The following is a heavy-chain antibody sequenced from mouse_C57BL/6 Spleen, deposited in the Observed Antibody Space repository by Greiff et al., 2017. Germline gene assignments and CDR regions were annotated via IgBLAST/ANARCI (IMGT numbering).Heavy chain of an antibody. CDR1: GYTFTSHW. J-gene: IGHJ4*01. D-gene: IGHD2-1*01. Sequence: VQLQQPGAELVKPGASVKMSCKASGYTFTSHWITWVKQRPGQGLEWIGDIYPGSGSTNYNEKFKSKATLTVDTSSSTSYMQLSSLTSEDSAVYYCARVRYYGNLRPYAMDYWGQGTSVTVSS. CDR2: IYPGSGST. V-gene: IGHV1-55*01. CDR3: ARVRYYGNLRPYAMDY.